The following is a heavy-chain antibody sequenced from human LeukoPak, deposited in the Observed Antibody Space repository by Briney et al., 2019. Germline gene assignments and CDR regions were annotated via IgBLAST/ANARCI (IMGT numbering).Heavy chain of an antibody. D-gene: IGHD2-15*01. J-gene: IGHJ5*02. V-gene: IGHV3-21*01. CDR1: GSTFNIYS. CDR3: ARAENSGSGGLDP. Sequence: GGSLRLSCAAYGSTFNIYSMNWVRQAPGKGLEWVSRITSSSHYIYYADSVKGRFTISRDNAKNSLYLDMSSLRADDTAVYYCARAENSGSGGLDPWGQGTLVTVS. CDR2: ITSSSHYI.